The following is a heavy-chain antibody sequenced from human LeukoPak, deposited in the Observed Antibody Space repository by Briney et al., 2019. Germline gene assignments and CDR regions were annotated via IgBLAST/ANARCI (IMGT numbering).Heavy chain of an antibody. CDR2: ISYDGSNT. CDR1: GFIFSSYR. J-gene: IGHJ4*02. CDR3: ARGESFYYDTKTMGDFDY. D-gene: IGHD3-22*01. Sequence: GTSLRLSCAASGFIFSSYRMHWVRQTPGKGLEWVAVISYDGSNTYYADSVRARFTIFRDDSKNTLYLQMNRLRPEDTAVYYCARGESFYYDTKTMGDFDYWGQGMLVTVSS. V-gene: IGHV3-30*03.